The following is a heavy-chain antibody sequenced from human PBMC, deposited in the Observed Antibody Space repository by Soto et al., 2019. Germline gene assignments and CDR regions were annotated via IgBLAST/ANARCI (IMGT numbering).Heavy chain of an antibody. CDR2: IYYSGTT. J-gene: IGHJ4*02. CDR1: GGSISNYY. Sequence: SETLSLTCTVSGGSISNYYWSWIRQPPGKGLEWIGNIYYSGTTNYNPSLKSRVTISIDTSKNHFSLNLNSVTAADTAVYYCAVSTGSSQYYFDYWGQGALVTVSS. D-gene: IGHD6-6*01. CDR3: AVSTGSSQYYFDY. V-gene: IGHV4-59*01.